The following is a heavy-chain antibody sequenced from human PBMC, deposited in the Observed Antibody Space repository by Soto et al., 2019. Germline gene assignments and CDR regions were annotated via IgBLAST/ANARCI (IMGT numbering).Heavy chain of an antibody. V-gene: IGHV1-18*04. CDR3: ARLGNWDENWYFDL. Sequence: QAQLVQSGAEVKKPGASVKVSCKASGYSFISHGITWVRQAPGQGLEWMGWVSGDNGNTNYAQKLQGRVTMTTDTSTDTAFRELRSLISDDTAVYYCARLGNWDENWYFDLWGRGTLVIVSS. CDR1: GYSFISHG. CDR2: VSGDNGNT. D-gene: IGHD1-1*01. J-gene: IGHJ2*01.